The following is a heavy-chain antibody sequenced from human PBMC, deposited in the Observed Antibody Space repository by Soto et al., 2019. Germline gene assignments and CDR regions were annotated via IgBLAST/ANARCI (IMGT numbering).Heavy chain of an antibody. CDR1: GFTFDDYA. J-gene: IGHJ4*01. Sequence: PGGSLRLSCAASGFTFDDYAMHWVRQAPGKGLEWVSGISWNSGSIDYADSVKGRFTISRDNAKNSLYLQMNSLRAEDTALYYCARAISYSTSSPPGHWGQGTLVTVSS. CDR2: ISWNSGSI. CDR3: ARAISYSTSSPPGH. D-gene: IGHD6-6*01. V-gene: IGHV3-9*01.